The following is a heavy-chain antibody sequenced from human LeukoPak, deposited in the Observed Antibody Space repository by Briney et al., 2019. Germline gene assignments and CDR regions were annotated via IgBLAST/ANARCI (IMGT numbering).Heavy chain of an antibody. CDR3: AKDLTYSSSSWFDY. J-gene: IGHJ4*02. CDR1: GFTFSSYS. V-gene: IGHV3-23*01. Sequence: GGSLRLSCAASGFTFSSYSMNWVRQAPGKGLEWVSHISGSGGSTYFADSVKGRFTISRDNSKNTLYLQMNSLRAEDTAVYYCAKDLTYSSSSWFDYWGQGTLVTVSS. CDR2: ISGSGGST. D-gene: IGHD6-6*01.